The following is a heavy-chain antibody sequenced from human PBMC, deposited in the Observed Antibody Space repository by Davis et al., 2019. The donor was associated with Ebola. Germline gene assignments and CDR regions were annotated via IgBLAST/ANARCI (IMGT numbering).Heavy chain of an antibody. CDR2: ISGSGGRT. Sequence: GESLKISCAASGFSFSTYVISWVRQAPGKGLEWVSGISGSGGRTYYAGSVEGRFTISRDNSKNTVYLQMSSLGAEDTATYYCAKGGPWVGGYPFDIWGQGTKVTVSS. V-gene: IGHV3-23*01. CDR1: GFSFSTYV. CDR3: AKGGPWVGGYPFDI. D-gene: IGHD5-12*01. J-gene: IGHJ3*02.